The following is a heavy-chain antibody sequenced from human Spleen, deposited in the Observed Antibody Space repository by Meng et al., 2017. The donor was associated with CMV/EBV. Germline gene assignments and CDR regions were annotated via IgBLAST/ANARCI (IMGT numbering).Heavy chain of an antibody. CDR2: ISSSGSTI. CDR1: GFTFSDYY. V-gene: IGHV3-11*01. Sequence: GESLKISCAASGFTFSDYYMNWIRQTPGKGLEWVSYISSSGSTIYYADSVKGRFTISRDNAKKSLYLQMNSLRAEDTAVYYCARDGHWELRVGTFDLWGQGTMVTVSS. D-gene: IGHD3-10*01. CDR3: ARDGHWELRVGTFDL. J-gene: IGHJ3*01.